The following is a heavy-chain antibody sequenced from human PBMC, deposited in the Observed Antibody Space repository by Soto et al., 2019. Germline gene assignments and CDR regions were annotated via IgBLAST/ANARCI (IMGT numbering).Heavy chain of an antibody. Sequence: GASVKVSCKVSGYTLTELSMHWVRQAPGKGLEWMGGFDPEDGETIYAQKFQGRVTMTEDTSTDTAYMELSSLRSEDTAVYYCATDSPFIVFGVVMDYCYYGMDVWGQGTTVTVSS. J-gene: IGHJ6*02. D-gene: IGHD3-3*01. CDR1: GYTLTELS. CDR2: FDPEDGET. CDR3: ATDSPFIVFGVVMDYCYYGMDV. V-gene: IGHV1-24*01.